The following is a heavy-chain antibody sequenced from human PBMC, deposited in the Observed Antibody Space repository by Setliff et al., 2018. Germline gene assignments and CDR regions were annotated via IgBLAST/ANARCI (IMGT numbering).Heavy chain of an antibody. J-gene: IGHJ3*02. CDR1: GFTFDDYG. D-gene: IGHD6-13*01. CDR3: ASAGHSGSWFPFDAFHI. CDR2: INWNGGST. V-gene: IGHV3-20*04. Sequence: GGSLRLSCAASGFTFDDYGMSWVRQGPGKGLKWVSGINWNGGSTGYADSVKGRFTISRDNAKNSLYLQMNSLRAEDTAVYYCASAGHSGSWFPFDAFHIWGQGTMVTVSS.